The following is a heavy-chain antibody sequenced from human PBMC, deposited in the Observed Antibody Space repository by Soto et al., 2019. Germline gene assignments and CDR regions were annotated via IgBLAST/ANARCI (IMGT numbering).Heavy chain of an antibody. D-gene: IGHD2-15*01. CDR2: IYSGGRT. V-gene: IGHV3-66*01. CDR1: GFSVTYTY. J-gene: IGHJ5*02. Sequence: EVQLVESGGGLVQPGGSLRLSCAASGFSVTYTYMSWIRQAPGKGLEWVSVIYSGGRTFYADSVRGRFTISRDERKNTHYLQLHRLRPEDTAVYFCARSDCSSGSCPNCFDPWGQGTPVIVSS. CDR3: ARSDCSSGSCPNCFDP.